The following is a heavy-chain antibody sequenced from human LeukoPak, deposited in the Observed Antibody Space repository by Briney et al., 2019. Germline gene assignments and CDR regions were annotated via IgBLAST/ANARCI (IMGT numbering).Heavy chain of an antibody. J-gene: IGHJ4*02. CDR3: ARHRGLYSDFFFDY. Sequence: SETLSLTCTVSGGSISSYYWSWIRQPPGKGLERIGYINYSGSTNHNPSLKSRVTISVDMSKNQFSLKLSPVTAADTAVYYCARHRGLYSDFFFDYWGQGTLVTVSS. CDR2: INYSGST. V-gene: IGHV4-59*08. CDR1: GGSISSYY. D-gene: IGHD4-11*01.